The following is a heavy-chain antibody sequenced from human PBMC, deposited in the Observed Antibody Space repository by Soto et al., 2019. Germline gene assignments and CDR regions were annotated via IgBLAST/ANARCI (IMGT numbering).Heavy chain of an antibody. CDR2: INAGNGNT. CDR3: ARNLMDYDIWTGYYMAYYFDY. D-gene: IGHD3-9*01. V-gene: IGHV1-3*01. J-gene: IGHJ4*01. CDR1: GYTFTNYA. Sequence: ASVKVSCKASGYTFTNYAMHWVRQAPGQRLEWMGWINAGNGNTKYSQKFQGRVTITRDTSASTAYMELSSLRSEDTAMYYCARNLMDYDIWTGYYMAYYFDYWG.